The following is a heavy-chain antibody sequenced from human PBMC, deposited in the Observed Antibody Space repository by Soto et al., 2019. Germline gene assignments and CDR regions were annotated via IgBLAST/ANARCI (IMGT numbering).Heavy chain of an antibody. D-gene: IGHD6-19*01. V-gene: IGHV3-23*01. CDR2: ISGSGGST. J-gene: IGHJ6*02. CDR1: GFTFSSYA. Sequence: PGGSLRLSCAASGFTFSSYAMSWVRQAPGKGLEWVSAISGSGGSTYYADSVKGRFTISRDNSKNTLYLQMNSLRAEDTAVYYYAIMMGYSSGLTSYYYYGRDVGGQGPRVPVPS. CDR3: AIMMGYSSGLTSYYYYGRDV.